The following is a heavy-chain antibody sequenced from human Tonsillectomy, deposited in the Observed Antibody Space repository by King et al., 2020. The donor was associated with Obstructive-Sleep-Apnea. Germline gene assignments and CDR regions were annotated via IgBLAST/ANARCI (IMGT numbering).Heavy chain of an antibody. Sequence: VQLVESGGGLVQPGGSLRLSCAASGFTLSSYWMHWVRQAPGKGLVWVSRINSDGSTTNYADSVKDRFTISRDNAKNTLYLQMNSLRAEDTAVYYCARAMRGSFDYWGRGTLVTVPS. V-gene: IGHV3-74*01. CDR3: ARAMRGSFDY. D-gene: IGHD3-22*01. CDR1: GFTLSSYW. CDR2: INSDGSTT. J-gene: IGHJ4*02.